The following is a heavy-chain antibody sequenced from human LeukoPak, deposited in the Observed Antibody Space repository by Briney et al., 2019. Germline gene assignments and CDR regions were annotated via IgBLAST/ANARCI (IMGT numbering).Heavy chain of an antibody. CDR3: AKDQGSEWSYSDS. Sequence: GGSLRLSCAASGFTFSSDGMRWGRQAPGRGLEWGAVISYVGSNKYYADSVKGRFTISRDNSKTTLYLQMNSLRAEDTAVYYCAKDQGSEWSYSDSSGQGTLVTVSS. CDR2: ISYVGSNK. CDR1: GFTFSSDG. D-gene: IGHD2-8*01. J-gene: IGHJ4*02. V-gene: IGHV3-30*18.